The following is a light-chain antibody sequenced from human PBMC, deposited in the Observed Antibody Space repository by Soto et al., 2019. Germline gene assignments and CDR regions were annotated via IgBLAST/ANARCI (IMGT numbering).Light chain of an antibody. J-gene: IGLJ2*01. CDR2: EVS. CDR1: SSDVGAYNY. CDR3: SSYTSSSTVV. V-gene: IGLV2-14*01. Sequence: QSALTQPASVSGSPGQSITISCTGTSSDVGAYNYVSWYQQHPGKAPKLIISEVSNRPSGVSNRLSGSKSGNTASLPISGLQAEDEADYYCSSYTSSSTVVFGGGTKLTV.